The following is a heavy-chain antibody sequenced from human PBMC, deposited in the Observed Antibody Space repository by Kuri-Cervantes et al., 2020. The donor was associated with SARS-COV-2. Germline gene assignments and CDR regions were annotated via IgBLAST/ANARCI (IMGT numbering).Heavy chain of an antibody. J-gene: IGHJ6*03. CDR3: ARRHSSGWYQGHYYMDV. CDR2: IYTSGNT. V-gene: IGHV4-61*02. D-gene: IGHD6-19*01. Sequence: SETLSLTCTVSGGSISSGSYYWSWIRQPAGKGLEYIGRIYTSGNTNYNPSLKSRVIISVDTSKNQFSLKLCSVTAADTAVYYCARRHSSGWYQGHYYMDVWGKGTTVTVSS. CDR1: GGSISSGSYY.